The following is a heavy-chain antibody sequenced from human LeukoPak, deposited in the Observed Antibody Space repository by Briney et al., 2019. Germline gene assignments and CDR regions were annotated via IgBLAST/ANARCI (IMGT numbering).Heavy chain of an antibody. CDR1: GYTFTSYD. J-gene: IGHJ4*02. CDR2: MNPNSGNT. D-gene: IGHD3-10*01. Sequence: ASVKVSCKASGYTFTSYDINWVRQATGQGLEWMGWMNPNSGNTGYAQKFQGRVTMTRNTSISTAYMELSSLRSEVTAVYYCARTTMVRGVPVDYWGQGTLVTVSS. V-gene: IGHV1-8*01. CDR3: ARTTMVRGVPVDY.